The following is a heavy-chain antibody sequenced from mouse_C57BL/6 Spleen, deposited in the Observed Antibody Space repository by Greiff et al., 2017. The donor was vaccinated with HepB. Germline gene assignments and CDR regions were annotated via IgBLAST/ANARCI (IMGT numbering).Heavy chain of an antibody. J-gene: IGHJ2*01. CDR3: ARETGTNYFDY. CDR2: INDDGSST. CDR1: GFTFSDYY. Sequence: EVQLVESEGGLVQPGSSMKLSCTASGFTFSDYYMAWVRQVPEKGLEWVANINDDGSSTYYLDSLKSRFIISRDNAKNILYLQMSSLKSEDTATYYCARETGTNYFDYWGQGTTLTVSS. V-gene: IGHV5-16*01. D-gene: IGHD4-1*01.